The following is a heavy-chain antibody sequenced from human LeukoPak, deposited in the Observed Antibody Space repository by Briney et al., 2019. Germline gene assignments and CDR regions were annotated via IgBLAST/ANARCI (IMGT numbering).Heavy chain of an antibody. V-gene: IGHV1-8*01. D-gene: IGHD3-10*01. CDR3: AVGGSGSYYDYFDY. CDR1: GYTFTSYD. J-gene: IGHJ4*02. Sequence: GASVKVSCKVSGYTFTSYDINWVRQATGQGLEWMGWMNPNSGNTGYAQKFQGRVTMTRNTSISTAYMELSSLRSEDTAVYYCAVGGSGSYYDYFDYWGQGTLVTVSS. CDR2: MNPNSGNT.